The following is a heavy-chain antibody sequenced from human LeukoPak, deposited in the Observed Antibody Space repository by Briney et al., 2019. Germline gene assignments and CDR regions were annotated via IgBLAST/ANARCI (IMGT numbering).Heavy chain of an antibody. Sequence: GGSLRLSCAASGFTFSSYWMSWVRQAPGKGLEWVSYISGSGDAIFYADSVRGRFTISRDNAKNSVYLQMNSLRADDTAVYHCARVRSAAAGPLDYWGQGTLVTVSS. D-gene: IGHD6-13*01. CDR3: ARVRSAAAGPLDY. V-gene: IGHV3-48*01. CDR1: GFTFSSYW. CDR2: ISGSGDAI. J-gene: IGHJ4*02.